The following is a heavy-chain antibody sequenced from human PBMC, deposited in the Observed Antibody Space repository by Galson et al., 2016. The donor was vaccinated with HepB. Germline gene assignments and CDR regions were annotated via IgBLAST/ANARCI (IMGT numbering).Heavy chain of an antibody. CDR1: GFTFSSHA. V-gene: IGHV3-23*01. J-gene: IGHJ6*02. CDR3: ARDMAPDYDFWCGNMNYYYGMDV. D-gene: IGHD3-3*01. CDR2: ISESGGST. Sequence: SLRLSCAASGFTFSSHAMSWVRQAPGKGLEWVSGISESGGSTYYAGSVKGRFTISRDNSKNTLYLQMNSLRTEDTAVYFCARDMAPDYDFWCGNMNYYYGMDVWGQGTTVIVSS.